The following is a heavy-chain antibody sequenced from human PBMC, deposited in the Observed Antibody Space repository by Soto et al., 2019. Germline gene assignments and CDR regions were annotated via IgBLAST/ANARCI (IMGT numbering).Heavy chain of an antibody. CDR2: FYHSGTT. CDR1: GYSIISGYF. CDR3: ARDPGYCTNGVCPIFDF. J-gene: IGHJ4*02. D-gene: IGHD2-8*01. V-gene: IGHV4-38-2*02. Sequence: PSETLSLTCAVSGYSIISGYFWSWVRQPPGKGLEWIGHFYHSGTTNYSPALKSRVTISIDQSKNQFSLRLNSVTAADTAVYFCARDPGYCTNGVCPIFDFWGQGIPVTVSS.